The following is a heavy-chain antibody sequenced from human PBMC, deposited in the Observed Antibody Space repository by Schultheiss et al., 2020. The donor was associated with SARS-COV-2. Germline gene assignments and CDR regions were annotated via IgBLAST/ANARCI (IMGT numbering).Heavy chain of an antibody. CDR3: ARDVRRLRSFDY. CDR2: IYYSGST. V-gene: IGHV4-34*01. J-gene: IGHJ4*02. CDR1: GGSFSGYY. D-gene: IGHD5-12*01. Sequence: SQTLSLTFAVYGGSFSGYYWSWIRQPPGKGLEWIGYIYYSGSTYYNPSLKSRVTISVDTSKNQFSLKLSSVTAADTAVYYCARDVRRLRSFDYWGQGTLVTVSS.